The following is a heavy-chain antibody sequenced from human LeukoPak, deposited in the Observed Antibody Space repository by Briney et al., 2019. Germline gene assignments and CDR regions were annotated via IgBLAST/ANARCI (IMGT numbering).Heavy chain of an antibody. CDR1: GYTLTSYD. CDR3: TRETSSRYFDY. V-gene: IGHV1-8*01. CDR2: MNPNSGRT. J-gene: IGHJ4*02. Sequence: ASVKVSCKAFGYTLTSYDINWVRQATGQGLEWMGWMNPNSGRTGYAQNFQGRITITRNTSISTAYMELSSLRSEDTAVYYCTRETSSRYFDYWGQGTLVTVSS.